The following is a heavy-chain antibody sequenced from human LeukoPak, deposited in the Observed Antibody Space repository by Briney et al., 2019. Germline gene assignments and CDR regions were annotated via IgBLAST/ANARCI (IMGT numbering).Heavy chain of an antibody. D-gene: IGHD4-17*01. J-gene: IGHJ4*02. CDR2: IKGKTDGGTT. Sequence: AGGSLRLSCAASGFTFSNAWMSWVRQAPGKGLEWVGRIKGKTDGGTTDYAAPVKGRFTISRDDSKNTLYLQMNSLKTEDTAAYYCTTDPHGDYVVSWGQGTLVTVSS. V-gene: IGHV3-15*01. CDR1: GFTFSNAW. CDR3: TTDPHGDYVVS.